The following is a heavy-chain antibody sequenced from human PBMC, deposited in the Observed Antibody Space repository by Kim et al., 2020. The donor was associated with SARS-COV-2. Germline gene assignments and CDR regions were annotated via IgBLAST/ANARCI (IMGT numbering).Heavy chain of an antibody. Sequence: TSGSTRYAKKYQGRVTMSRDTSTNTAYMELNSLRVEDTAVYYCARGERLDSWGEGTLVTVSS. V-gene: IGHV1-8*01. CDR2: TSGST. CDR3: ARGERLDS. J-gene: IGHJ4*02. D-gene: IGHD1-26*01.